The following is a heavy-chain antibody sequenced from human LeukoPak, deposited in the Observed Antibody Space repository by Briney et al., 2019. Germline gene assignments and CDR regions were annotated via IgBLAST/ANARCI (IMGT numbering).Heavy chain of an antibody. CDR2: IYYSGST. V-gene: IGHV4-31*03. CDR1: GGSISSGGYY. CDR3: ATGYSNYDY. D-gene: IGHD4-11*01. Sequence: PSETLSLTCTVSGGSISSGGYYWSWIRQHPGKGLEWIGYIYYSGSTYYNPSLKSRVTISLDTSKNQISLRLSSVTAADTAVYYCATGYSNYDYWGQGTLVTVSS. J-gene: IGHJ4*02.